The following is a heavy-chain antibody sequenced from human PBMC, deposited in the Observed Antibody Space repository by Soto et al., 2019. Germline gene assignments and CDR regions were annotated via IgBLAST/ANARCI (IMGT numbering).Heavy chain of an antibody. D-gene: IGHD3-22*01. CDR3: ARGAHYYDSSGLSY. Sequence: GGSLRLSCAASGFTFSSYSMNWVRQAPGKGLEWVSYISSSSSTIYYADSVKGRFTISRDNAKNSLYLQMNSLRAEDTAVYYCARGAHYYDSSGLSYWGQGTLVTGSS. J-gene: IGHJ4*02. CDR2: ISSSSSTI. V-gene: IGHV3-48*01. CDR1: GFTFSSYS.